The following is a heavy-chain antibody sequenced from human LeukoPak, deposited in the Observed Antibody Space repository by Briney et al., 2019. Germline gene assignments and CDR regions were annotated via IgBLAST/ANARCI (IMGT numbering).Heavy chain of an antibody. CDR1: GFTFSSYG. CDR2: IRYDGSNK. D-gene: IGHD1-20*01. Sequence: GGSLRLSCAASGFTFSSYGMHWVRQAPGKGLEWVAFIRYDGSNKYYADSVKGRFTISRDNSKNTLYLQMNSLRAEDTAVYYCAKDQVFEITGRRVTVPAPGDWGQGTLVTVSS. J-gene: IGHJ4*02. V-gene: IGHV3-30*02. CDR3: AKDQVFEITGRRVTVPAPGD.